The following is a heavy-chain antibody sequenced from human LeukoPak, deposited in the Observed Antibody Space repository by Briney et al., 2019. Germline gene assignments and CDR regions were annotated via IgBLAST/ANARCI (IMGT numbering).Heavy chain of an antibody. CDR1: GYTFTSYY. CDR2: INPSGGST. V-gene: IGHV1-46*01. J-gene: IGHJ4*02. D-gene: IGHD5-24*01. CDR3: ARERGMATIFDY. Sequence: ASVKVSCKASGYTFTSYYMHWVRQAPGQGLEWMGIINPSGGSTSYAQKFQGRVTMTRDTSTSTVYMELSSLRSEDTAAYYCARERGMATIFDYWGQGTLVTVSS.